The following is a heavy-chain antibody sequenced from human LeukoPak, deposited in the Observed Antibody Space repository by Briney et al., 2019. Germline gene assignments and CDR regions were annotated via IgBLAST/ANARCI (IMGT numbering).Heavy chain of an antibody. V-gene: IGHV1-2*02. D-gene: IGHD5-12*01. CDR2: INANSGGT. Sequence: ASVKVSCKSSGYTFTGYYIHWVRQAPGQGLEWMGWINANSGGTNYAQKFQGTVTMTWATSVNAAYMELSRLKSDVTAVYYCARGIIRGYDFDYWGQGTLVTVSS. J-gene: IGHJ4*02. CDR3: ARGIIRGYDFDY. CDR1: GYTFTGYY.